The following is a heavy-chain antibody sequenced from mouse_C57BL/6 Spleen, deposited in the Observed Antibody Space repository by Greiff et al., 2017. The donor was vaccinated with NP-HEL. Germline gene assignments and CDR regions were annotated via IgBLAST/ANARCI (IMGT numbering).Heavy chain of an antibody. V-gene: IGHV1-19*01. CDR1: GYTFTDYY. Sequence: EVQLQQSGPVLVKPGASVKMSCKASGYTFTDYYMNWVKQSHGKSLEWIGVINPYNGGTSYNQKFKGKATLTVDKSSSTAYMELNSLTSEDSAVYYCAPYGSSDFDYWGQGTTLTVSS. J-gene: IGHJ2*01. CDR3: APYGSSDFDY. CDR2: INPYNGGT. D-gene: IGHD1-1*01.